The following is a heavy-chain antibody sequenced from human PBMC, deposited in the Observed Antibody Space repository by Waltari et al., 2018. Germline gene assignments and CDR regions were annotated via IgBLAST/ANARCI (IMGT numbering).Heavy chain of an antibody. Sequence: EVQLLESGGGLVQPGGSLRLSCAASGFTFSSFAMSWFRQAPGKGPEWASAISGSGGSTYYGDSVKGRFTISRDNSKNTLYLQMNSLRAEDTAVYYCATGSSYSRGPYWGQGTLVTVSS. V-gene: IGHV3-23*01. CDR3: ATGSSYSRGPY. J-gene: IGHJ4*02. CDR2: ISGSGGST. CDR1: GFTFSSFA. D-gene: IGHD6-19*01.